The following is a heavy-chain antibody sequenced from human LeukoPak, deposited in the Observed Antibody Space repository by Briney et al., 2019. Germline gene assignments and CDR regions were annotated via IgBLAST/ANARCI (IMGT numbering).Heavy chain of an antibody. V-gene: IGHV4-34*01. CDR3: ARGRAVAL. Sequence: KASETLSLTCAVYGGSFSGYYWSWIRQPPGKGPEWIGEINHSGSTNYNPSLKSRVTISVDTSKNQFSLKLSSVTAADTAVYYCARGRAVALWGQGTLVTVSS. J-gene: IGHJ4*02. D-gene: IGHD6-19*01. CDR1: GGSFSGYY. CDR2: INHSGST.